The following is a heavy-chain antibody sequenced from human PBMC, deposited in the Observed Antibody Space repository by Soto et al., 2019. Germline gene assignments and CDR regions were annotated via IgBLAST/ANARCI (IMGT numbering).Heavy chain of an antibody. CDR1: RFTFSNYG. J-gene: IGHJ4*02. CDR2: ISYDGSNK. V-gene: IGHV3-30*18. Sequence: GGSLRLSCAASRFTFSNYGMHWVRQTPGKGLEWVAVISYDGSNKYYADSVKGRFTISRDNSKNTLYLQMNSLRAEDTAVYYCAKADCSSTSCYSSTFDYWGQGTLVTVSS. CDR3: AKADCSSTSCYSSTFDY. D-gene: IGHD2-2*01.